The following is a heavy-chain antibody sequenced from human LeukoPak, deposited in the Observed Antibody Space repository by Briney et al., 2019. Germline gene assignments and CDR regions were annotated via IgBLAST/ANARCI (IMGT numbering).Heavy chain of an antibody. CDR2: INSGGSST. D-gene: IGHD1-1*01. CDR3: ARDGVTTGTTFHYYYYMDV. J-gene: IGHJ6*03. CDR1: GFTFSSYW. Sequence: GGSLRLSCAASGFTFSSYWMHWVRQAPGKGRVWVSRINSGGSSTSYADYVKGRFTISRDNAKNTLYLQMNSLSAEDTAVYYCARDGVTTGTTFHYYYYMDVWGKGPTVPISS. V-gene: IGHV3-74*01.